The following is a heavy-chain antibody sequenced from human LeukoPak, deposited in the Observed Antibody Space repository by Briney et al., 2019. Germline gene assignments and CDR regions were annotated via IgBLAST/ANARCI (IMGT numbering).Heavy chain of an antibody. CDR2: ISYDGSNK. D-gene: IGHD1-20*01. V-gene: IGHV3-30*04. J-gene: IGHJ6*03. CDR1: GFTFSSYA. Sequence: GGSLRLSCAASGFTFSSYAMHRVRQAPGKGLEWVAAISYDGSNKYYADSVKGRFTISRDNSKNTLYLQMNSVRAEDTAVYYCARELTGVPYYSYYYYMDVWGKGTTVSVSS. CDR3: ARELTGVPYYSYYYYMDV.